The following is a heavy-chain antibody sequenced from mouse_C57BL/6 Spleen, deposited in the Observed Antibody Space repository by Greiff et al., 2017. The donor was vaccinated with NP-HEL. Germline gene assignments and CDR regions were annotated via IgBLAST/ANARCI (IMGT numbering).Heavy chain of an antibody. CDR1: GFTFSDYG. D-gene: IGHD1-1*01. CDR2: ISSGSSTI. J-gene: IGHJ4*01. CDR3: ANYYYGSRRGVFDYAMDY. Sequence: DVQLVESGGGLVKPGGSLKLSCAASGFTFSDYGMHWVRQAPEKGLEWVAYISSGSSTIYYADTVKGRFTISRDNAKNTLFLQMTSLRSEDTAMYYCANYYYGSRRGVFDYAMDYWGQGTSVTVSS. V-gene: IGHV5-17*01.